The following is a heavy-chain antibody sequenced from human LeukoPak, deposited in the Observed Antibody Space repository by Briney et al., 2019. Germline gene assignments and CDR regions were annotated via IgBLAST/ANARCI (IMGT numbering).Heavy chain of an antibody. CDR3: ARRKKTYYYGSGSYFGYFDY. CDR1: GGSFSGYY. V-gene: IGHV4-34*01. J-gene: IGHJ4*02. D-gene: IGHD3-10*01. Sequence: TLYLTCAVYGGSFSGYYWSWIRQPPGKGLEWIGEINHSGSTNYNPSLKSRVTISVDTSKNQFSLKLSSVTAADTAVYYCARRKKTYYYGSGSYFGYFDYWGQGTLVTVSS. CDR2: INHSGST.